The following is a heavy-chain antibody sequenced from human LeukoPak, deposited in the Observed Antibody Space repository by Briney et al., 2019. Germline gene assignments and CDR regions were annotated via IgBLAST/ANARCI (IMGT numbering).Heavy chain of an antibody. J-gene: IGHJ4*02. CDR2: IHYSGST. Sequence: NPSETLSLTCTVSGGSLGSYYWSWLRQPPGKGLEWIGHIHYSGSTKYSPSLKSRVTISVDTSKNQFSLKLSSVTAADTAVYYCARVEYDSSGSRLDYWGQGTLVIVSS. CDR1: GGSLGSYY. CDR3: ARVEYDSSGSRLDY. D-gene: IGHD3-22*01. V-gene: IGHV4-59*01.